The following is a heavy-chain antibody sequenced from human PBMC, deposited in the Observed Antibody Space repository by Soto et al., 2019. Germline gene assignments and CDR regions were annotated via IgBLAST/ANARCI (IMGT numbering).Heavy chain of an antibody. CDR2: IGVYNGNT. D-gene: IGHD2-2*02. CDR3: ARDQPPKYRYCVSTRCYKTENWFDP. J-gene: IGHJ5*02. CDR1: GYTFSNYG. V-gene: IGHV1-18*01. Sequence: ASVKVSCKASGYTFSNYGITWVRQAPGQGLEWMGWIGVYNGNTNYAQRFQGRVTMTTDTSTSTAYLELRSLRSDDTAVYYCARDQPPKYRYCVSTRCYKTENWFDPWGQGTLVTVSS.